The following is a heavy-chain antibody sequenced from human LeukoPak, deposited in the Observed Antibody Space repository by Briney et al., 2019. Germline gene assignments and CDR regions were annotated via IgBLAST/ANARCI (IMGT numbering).Heavy chain of an antibody. D-gene: IGHD6-13*01. J-gene: IGHJ5*02. CDR2: IYSGGIT. CDR3: ARFLAEAGNRWFDP. V-gene: IGHV3-53*01. Sequence: GGSLRLSCAASGFTFSSNYMSWVRQAPGKGLEWVSVIYSGGITYYPDSLTGRFTISRENSKKTLYVQMNSLRAEDTAVYYCARFLAEAGNRWFDPWGQGTLVTVSS. CDR1: GFTFSSNY.